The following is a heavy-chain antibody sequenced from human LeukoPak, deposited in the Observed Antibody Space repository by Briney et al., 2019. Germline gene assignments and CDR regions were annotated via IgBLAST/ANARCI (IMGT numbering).Heavy chain of an antibody. D-gene: IGHD3-10*01. V-gene: IGHV5-51*01. CDR1: GYSFTSYW. CDR3: ARQYYYGSGSYYSDY. Sequence: GESLKISCKGSGYSFTSYWIGWVRQMPGKGLEWMGIIFPGDSDTRYSPSFQGQVTISADKTSTAYLQWSSLKASDTAMYYCARQYYYGSGSYYSDYWGQGTLVTVSS. J-gene: IGHJ4*02. CDR2: IFPGDSDT.